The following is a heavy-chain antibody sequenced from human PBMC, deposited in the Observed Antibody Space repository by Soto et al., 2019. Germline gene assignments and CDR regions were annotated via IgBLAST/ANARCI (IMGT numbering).Heavy chain of an antibody. CDR3: ARPPSSSSAQLDS. J-gene: IGHJ4*02. D-gene: IGHD2-15*01. V-gene: IGHV3-33*01. CDR2: IWSDGSDS. Sequence: QVQLVESGGGVVQPRRSLRLSCAASRFTFSSHGMYWVRQAPGKGLEWVAVIWSDGSDSYYADSVKGRFTVSRDNSKNTLYLKINSLRAENTPLYSCARPPSSSSAQLDSWAQGTLVTVSS. CDR1: RFTFSSHG.